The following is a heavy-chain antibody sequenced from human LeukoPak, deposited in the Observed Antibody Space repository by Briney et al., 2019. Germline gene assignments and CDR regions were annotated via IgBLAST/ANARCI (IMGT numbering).Heavy chain of an antibody. CDR1: GGSISSYY. Sequence: SETLSLTCTVSGGSISSYYWSWIWQPPGKGLEWIGYIYYSGSTNYNPSLKSRVTISVDTSKNQFSLKLSSVTAADTAVYYCARAYSPGYSSGWLDYWGQGTLVTVSS. V-gene: IGHV4-59*01. D-gene: IGHD6-19*01. CDR2: IYYSGST. J-gene: IGHJ4*02. CDR3: ARAYSPGYSSGWLDY.